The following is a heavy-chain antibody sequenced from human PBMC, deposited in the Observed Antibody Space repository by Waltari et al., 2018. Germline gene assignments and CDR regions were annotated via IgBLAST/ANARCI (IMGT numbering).Heavy chain of an antibody. J-gene: IGHJ4*02. V-gene: IGHV3-7*01. D-gene: IGHD3-10*01. CDR1: GFTFSSYW. CDR2: IKQDGSEK. CDR3: ARIGWILWFGHDY. Sequence: EVQLVESGGGLVQPGGSLRLSCAASGFTFSSYWMSWVRQAPGKGLEWVANIKQDGSEKYYVDSVKGRFTISRDNAKNSLYLQMNSLRAEDTAVYYCARIGWILWFGHDYWGQGTLVTVSS.